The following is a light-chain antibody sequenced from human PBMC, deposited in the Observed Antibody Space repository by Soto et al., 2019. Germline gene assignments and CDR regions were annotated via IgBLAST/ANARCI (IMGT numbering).Light chain of an antibody. J-gene: IGLJ1*01. Sequence: QSALTQPASLSGSPGQPITISCTGTSGDVGTYNLVSWYQQHPGKAPKLLIYEGTKRPSGVSDRFSGFRSGNTASLTITGLRAEDEADYYCFSYAISSTYVFGTGTKVTLL. V-gene: IGLV2-23*01. CDR3: FSYAISSTYV. CDR1: SGDVGTYNL. CDR2: EGT.